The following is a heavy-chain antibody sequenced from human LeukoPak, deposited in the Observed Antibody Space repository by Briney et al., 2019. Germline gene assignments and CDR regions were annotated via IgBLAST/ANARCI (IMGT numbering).Heavy chain of an antibody. D-gene: IGHD4-17*01. Sequence: PETLSLTCTVSGYSISSGYYWGWIRQPPGKGLEWIGEINHSGSTNYNPSLKSRVTISVDTSKNQFSLKLSSVTAADTAVYYCASPQGRYGDYNYDAFDIWGQGTMVTVSS. CDR3: ASPQGRYGDYNYDAFDI. CDR2: INHSGST. J-gene: IGHJ3*02. CDR1: GYSISSGYY. V-gene: IGHV4-38-2*02.